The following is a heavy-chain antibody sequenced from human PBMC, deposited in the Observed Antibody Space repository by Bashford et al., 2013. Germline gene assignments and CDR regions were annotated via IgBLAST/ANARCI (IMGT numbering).Heavy chain of an antibody. D-gene: IGHD6-19*01. Sequence: WVRQAPGQGLEWMGWMNPNSGNTGYAQKFQGRVTMTRNTSISTAYMELSSLRSEDTAVYYCARVGIAVAGIDYWGQGTLVTVSS. CDR3: ARVGIAVAGIDY. J-gene: IGHJ4*02. CDR2: MNPNSGNT. V-gene: IGHV1-8*01.